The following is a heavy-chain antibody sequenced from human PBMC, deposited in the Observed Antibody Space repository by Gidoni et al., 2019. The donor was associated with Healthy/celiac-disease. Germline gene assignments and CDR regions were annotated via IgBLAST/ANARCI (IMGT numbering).Heavy chain of an antibody. J-gene: IGHJ5*02. CDR2: IYWNDDK. CDR1: GFSLSTSGVG. V-gene: IGHV2-5*01. D-gene: IGHD6-19*01. CDR3: AQLIWGSGWYGTGFNWFDP. Sequence: QITLKESGPTLVKPTQTLTLTCTFSGFSLSTSGVGVGWIRQPPGKALEWLALIYWNDDKRYSPSLKSRLTITKDTSKNQVVLTMTNMDPVDTATYYCAQLIWGSGWYGTGFNWFDPWGQGTLVTVSS.